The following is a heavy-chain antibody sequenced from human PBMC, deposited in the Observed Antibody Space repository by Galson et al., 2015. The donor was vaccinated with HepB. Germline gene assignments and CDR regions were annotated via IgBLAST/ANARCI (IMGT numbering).Heavy chain of an antibody. V-gene: IGHV1-24*01. Sequence: SVKVSCKVSGYTLTELSMHWVRQAPGKGLEWMGGFDPEDGETIYAQKFQGRVTMTEDTSTDTAYMELSSLRSEDTAVYYCATDRDGYYDFWSGPRSRAPPTSYYYYMDVWGKGTTVTVSS. J-gene: IGHJ6*03. CDR1: GYTLTELS. CDR3: ATDRDGYYDFWSGPRSRAPPTSYYYYMDV. D-gene: IGHD3-3*01. CDR2: FDPEDGET.